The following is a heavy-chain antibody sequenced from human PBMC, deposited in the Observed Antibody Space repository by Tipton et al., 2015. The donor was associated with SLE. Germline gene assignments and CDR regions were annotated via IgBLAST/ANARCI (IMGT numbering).Heavy chain of an antibody. V-gene: IGHV1-18*01. J-gene: IGHJ4*02. CDR3: ARELIAVAGVDY. CDR2: ISGYNGKT. Sequence: QVQLVQSGAEVKKPGASVKVSCKASGYTFTSFDINWVRQAPGQGLEWMGWISGYNGKTDSAQKLQGRVTMTTDTSTSTAYMELRSLRSDDTAVYYCARELIAVAGVDYWGQGTLVPVSS. D-gene: IGHD6-19*01. CDR1: GYTFTSFD.